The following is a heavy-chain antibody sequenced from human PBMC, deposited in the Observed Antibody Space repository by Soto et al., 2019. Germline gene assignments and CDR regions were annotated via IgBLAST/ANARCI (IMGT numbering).Heavy chain of an antibody. D-gene: IGHD3-22*01. CDR1: GGSISGYY. J-gene: IGHJ3*02. Sequence: SETLSLTCAVYGGSISGYYWSWIRKPPGKGLEWIGEINHSGSTNYNPSLKSRVTISVDTSKNQFSLKLSSVTAADTAVYYCARDYYDSSGPRRAFDIWGQGTMVTVSS. CDR3: ARDYYDSSGPRRAFDI. CDR2: INHSGST. V-gene: IGHV4-34*01.